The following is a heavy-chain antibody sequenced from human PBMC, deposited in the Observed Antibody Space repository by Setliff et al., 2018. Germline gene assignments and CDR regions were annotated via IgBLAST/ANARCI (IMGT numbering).Heavy chain of an antibody. CDR1: GFTVRSDD. CDR3: ARDGVSYGMDV. Sequence: PGGSLRLSCAVSGFTVRSDDMSWVRQAPGKGLEWVSLLDYDGAIYYADSVRGRFTISRDNAKNSLYLQMNSLRAEDTAVYYCARDGVSYGMDVWGQGTTVTVSS. J-gene: IGHJ6*02. CDR2: LDYDGAI. V-gene: IGHV3-53*01.